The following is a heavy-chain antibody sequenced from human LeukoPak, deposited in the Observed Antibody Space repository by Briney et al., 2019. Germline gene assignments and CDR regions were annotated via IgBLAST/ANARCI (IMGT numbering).Heavy chain of an antibody. V-gene: IGHV5-10-1*01. Sequence: GESLKISCKGSGYSFTGYWISWVRQMPGKGLEWMGRIDPSDSYTNYSPSFQGHVTISADKSISTAYLQWSSLKASDTAMYYCARTYGSGPYYYYGMDVWGKGTTVTVSS. CDR1: GYSFTGYW. D-gene: IGHD3-10*01. J-gene: IGHJ6*04. CDR2: IDPSDSYT. CDR3: ARTYGSGPYYYYGMDV.